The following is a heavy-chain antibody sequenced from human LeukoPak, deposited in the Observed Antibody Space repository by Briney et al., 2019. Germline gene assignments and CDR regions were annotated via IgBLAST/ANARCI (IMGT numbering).Heavy chain of an antibody. CDR3: AKRVFAAAQDYFFDY. CDR2: VSSSGGST. V-gene: IGHV3-23*01. D-gene: IGHD2-15*01. J-gene: IGHJ4*02. Sequence: GGSLRLSCAASGFTFSSSAMSWVRQAPGKGLEWVSAVSSSGGSTFYADSVKGRFTISRDNSKNTLFLQMNSLRAEDTAIYYCAKRVFAAAQDYFFDYWGPGTLVTV. CDR1: GFTFSSSA.